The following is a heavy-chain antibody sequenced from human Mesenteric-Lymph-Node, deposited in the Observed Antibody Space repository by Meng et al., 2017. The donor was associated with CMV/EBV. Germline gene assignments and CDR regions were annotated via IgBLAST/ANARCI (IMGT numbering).Heavy chain of an antibody. V-gene: IGHV3-23*01. J-gene: IGHJ2*01. CDR3: AKEGLMHRFYWYFDL. D-gene: IGHD1-14*01. CDR1: GFTYSSYA. Sequence: SGFTYSSYAMSWVRQAPGKGLEWVSAISGSGGSTYYADSVKGRFTISRDNSKNTLYLQMNSLRAEDTAVYYCAKEGLMHRFYWYFDLWGRGTLVTVSS. CDR2: ISGSGGST.